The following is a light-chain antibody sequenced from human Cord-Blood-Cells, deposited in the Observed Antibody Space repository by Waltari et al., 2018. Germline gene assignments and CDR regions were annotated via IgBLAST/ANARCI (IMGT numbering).Light chain of an antibody. Sequence: SYELTQPPSVSVSPGQTASITCSGDKLGDKYACWYQQKPGQSPVLVIYQDSKRPSGIPERVAGSNSGNTATLTISGTQAMDEADYYCQAWDSYVFGTGTKVTVL. CDR2: QDS. V-gene: IGLV3-1*01. CDR3: QAWDSYV. J-gene: IGLJ1*01. CDR1: KLGDKY.